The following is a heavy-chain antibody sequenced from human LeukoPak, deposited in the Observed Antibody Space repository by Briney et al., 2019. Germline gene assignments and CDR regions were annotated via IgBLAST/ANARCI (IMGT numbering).Heavy chain of an antibody. Sequence: PSETLSLTCAVYGGSFSGYYWSWIRQPPGKGLEWIGEINHSGSTNYNPSLKSRVTISVDTSKNQFSLKLSSVTAADTAVYYCARNFAEDLTYFWSGYYPYYYYYYMDVWGKGTTVTVSS. CDR1: GGSFSGYY. CDR3: ARNFAEDLTYFWSGYYPYYYYYYMDV. CDR2: INHSGST. J-gene: IGHJ6*03. D-gene: IGHD3-3*01. V-gene: IGHV4-34*01.